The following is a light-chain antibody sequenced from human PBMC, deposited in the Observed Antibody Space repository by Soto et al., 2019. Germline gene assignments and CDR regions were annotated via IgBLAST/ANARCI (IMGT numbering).Light chain of an antibody. J-gene: IGKJ2*01. CDR1: QSISGY. V-gene: IGKV1-39*01. CDR3: QQRSDWVT. Sequence: DIQLTQSPSSLSASVGDGVTITCRASQSISGYLNWYQQRPGKAPKLLIYAALNLQSGVPSRFSGSGSGTDYTLTISGLQPEDFAVYYCQQRSDWVTFGQGTKLEIK. CDR2: AAL.